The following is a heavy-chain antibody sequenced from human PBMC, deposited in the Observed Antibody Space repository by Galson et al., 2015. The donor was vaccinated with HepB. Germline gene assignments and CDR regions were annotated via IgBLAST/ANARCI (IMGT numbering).Heavy chain of an antibody. CDR1: GGTFSSYA. CDR2: IIPIFGTA. V-gene: IGHV1-69*13. D-gene: IGHD3-22*01. Sequence: SVKVSCKASGGTFSSYAISWVRQAPGQGLEWMGGIIPIFGTANCAQKFQGRVTITADESTSTAYMELSSLRSEDTAVYYCAREGEKPNTYYYDSSGYSPPVYWGQGTLVTVSS. CDR3: AREGEKPNTYYYDSSGYSPPVY. J-gene: IGHJ4*02.